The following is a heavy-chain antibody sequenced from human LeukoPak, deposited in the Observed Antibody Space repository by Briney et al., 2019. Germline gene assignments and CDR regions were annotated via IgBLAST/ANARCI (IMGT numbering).Heavy chain of an antibody. CDR3: AKARGAAAANDFDY. V-gene: IGHV3-23*01. CDR1: GFTFSNYA. CDR2: ISNRGGVT. Sequence: PGGSLRLSCAASGFTFSNYAMSWVRQAPGKGLEWVSPISNRGGVTYYAESVKGQFTISRDNSKNTLYLQMNSLRAEDTAIYYCAKARGAAAANDFDYWGQGTLVTVSS. J-gene: IGHJ4*02. D-gene: IGHD6-13*01.